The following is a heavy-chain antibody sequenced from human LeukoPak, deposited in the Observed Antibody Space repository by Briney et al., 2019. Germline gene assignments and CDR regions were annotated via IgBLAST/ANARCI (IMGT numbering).Heavy chain of an antibody. CDR3: ARAGSSSSQVY. D-gene: IGHD6-13*01. V-gene: IGHV4-59*08. CDR2: IYNSGGT. Sequence: SETLSLTCTVSGGSISSYYWSWIRQPPGKGLEWMGYIYNSGGTNYNPSLKSRVTISVDTSKNQFSLKLSSVTAADTAVYYCARAGSSSSQVYWGQGTLVTVSS. CDR1: GGSISSYY. J-gene: IGHJ4*02.